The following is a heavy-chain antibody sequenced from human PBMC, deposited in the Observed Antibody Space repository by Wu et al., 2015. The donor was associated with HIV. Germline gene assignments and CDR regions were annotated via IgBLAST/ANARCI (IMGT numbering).Heavy chain of an antibody. CDR2: IIPIFGTA. V-gene: IGHV1-69*18. D-gene: IGHD1-26*01. CDR1: GGTFSSYA. CDR3: AREESPIVGATWGGEIDY. Sequence: QVQLVQSGAEVKKPGSSVKVSCKASGGTFSSYAISWVRQAPGQGLEWMGRIIPIFGTANYAQKFQGRVTITADESTSTAYMELSSLRSEDTAVYYCAREESPIVGATWGGEIDYWGQGTLVTSPQ. J-gene: IGHJ4*02.